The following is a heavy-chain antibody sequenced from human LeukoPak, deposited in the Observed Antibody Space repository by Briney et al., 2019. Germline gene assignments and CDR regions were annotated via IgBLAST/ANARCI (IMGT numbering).Heavy chain of an antibody. J-gene: IGHJ4*02. V-gene: IGHV3-30-3*01. CDR2: ISYDGSNK. D-gene: IGHD3-22*01. CDR3: ARARTYYYDSSGYYEAGPDY. CDR1: GFTFSSYA. Sequence: PGGSLRLSCAASGFTFSSYAMHWVRLAPGKGLEWLAVISYDGSNKYYADSVKGRFTISRDNSKNTLYLQMNSLRAEDTAVYYCARARTYYYDSSGYYEAGPDYWGQGTLATVSS.